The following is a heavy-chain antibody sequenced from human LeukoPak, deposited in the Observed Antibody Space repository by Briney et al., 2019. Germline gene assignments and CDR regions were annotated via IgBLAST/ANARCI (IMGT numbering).Heavy chain of an antibody. J-gene: IGHJ3*02. CDR2: IIPILGIA. CDR1: GGTFSSYA. CDR3: ATLTIFGVVTSPYDAFDI. V-gene: IGHV1-69*04. D-gene: IGHD3-3*01. Sequence: SVKVSCKASGGTFSSYAISWVRQAPGQGLEWMGRIIPILGIANYAQKFQGRVTITADKSTSTAYMELSSLRSEDTAVYYCATLTIFGVVTSPYDAFDIWGQGTMVTVSS.